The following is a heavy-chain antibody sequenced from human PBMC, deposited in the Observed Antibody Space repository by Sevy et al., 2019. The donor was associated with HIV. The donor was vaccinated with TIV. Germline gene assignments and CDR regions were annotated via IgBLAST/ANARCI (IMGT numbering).Heavy chain of an antibody. CDR3: ATCYGDYPYYYYYMDV. V-gene: IGHV3-48*03. J-gene: IGHJ6*03. Sequence: GESLKISCAASGFTFSSYEMNWVRQAPGKGLEWVSYISSSGSTIYYADSVKGRFTISRDNAKNSLYLQMNSLRAEDTAGYYCATCYGDYPYYYYYMDVWGKGTTVTVSS. CDR2: ISSSGSTI. D-gene: IGHD4-17*01. CDR1: GFTFSSYE.